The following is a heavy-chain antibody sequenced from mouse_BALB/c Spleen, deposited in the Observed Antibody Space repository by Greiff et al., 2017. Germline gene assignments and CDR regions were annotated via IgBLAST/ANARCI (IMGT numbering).Heavy chain of an antibody. CDR3: ARHSPPYYAMDY. V-gene: IGHV5-12-2*01. CDR2: ISNGGGST. J-gene: IGHJ4*01. Sequence: EVQGVESGGGLVQPGGSLKLSCAASGFTFSSYTMSWVRQTPEKRLEWVAYISNGGGSTYYPDTVKGRFTISRDNAKNTLYLQMSSLKSEDTAMYYCARHSPPYYAMDYWGQGTSVTVSS. CDR1: GFTFSSYT.